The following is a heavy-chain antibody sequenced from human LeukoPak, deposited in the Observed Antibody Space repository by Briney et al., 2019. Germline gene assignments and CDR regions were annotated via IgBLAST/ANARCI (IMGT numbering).Heavy chain of an antibody. D-gene: IGHD1-26*01. Sequence: GGSLRLSCSASGFTFTTYGMNWVRQAPGKGLEWVSGIGGSGIRTYYVDSVKGRFTISRDNAKSSLYLQMNNLRAEDTAVYYCARVESGSGRDWGQGTLVTVSS. V-gene: IGHV3-48*04. J-gene: IGHJ4*02. CDR1: GFTFTTYG. CDR3: ARVESGSGRD. CDR2: IGGSGIRT.